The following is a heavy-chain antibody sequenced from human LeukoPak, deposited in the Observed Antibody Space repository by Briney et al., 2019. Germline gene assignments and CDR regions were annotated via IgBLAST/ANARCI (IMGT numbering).Heavy chain of an antibody. V-gene: IGHV3-53*01. Sequence: GGSLRLSCAASGFTVSSNYMSWVRQAPGKGLEWVSVIYSGGSTYYADSVKGRFTISRDNSKNTLYLQMNSLRAEDTAVYYCARDRCSGGSCYYGYWGQGTLVTVSS. CDR1: GFTVSSNY. J-gene: IGHJ4*02. D-gene: IGHD2-15*01. CDR3: ARDRCSGGSCYYGY. CDR2: IYSGGST.